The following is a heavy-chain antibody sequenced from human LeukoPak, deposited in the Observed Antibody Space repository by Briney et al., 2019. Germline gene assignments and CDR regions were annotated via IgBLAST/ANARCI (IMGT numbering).Heavy chain of an antibody. D-gene: IGHD3-10*01. V-gene: IGHV4-59*12. CDR1: GGSISSYY. Sequence: SETLSLTCTVSGGSISSYYWSWIRQPPGKGLEWIGYIYYSGSTYYNPSLKSRVTISVDTSKNQFSLKLSSVTAADTAVYYCARDYYGSGSLPLFDPWGQGTLVTVSS. J-gene: IGHJ5*02. CDR2: IYYSGST. CDR3: ARDYYGSGSLPLFDP.